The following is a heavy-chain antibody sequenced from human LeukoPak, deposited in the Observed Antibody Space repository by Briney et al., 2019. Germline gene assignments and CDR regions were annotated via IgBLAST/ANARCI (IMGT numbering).Heavy chain of an antibody. CDR3: ARQSAFGVVSDY. V-gene: IGHV4-59*08. J-gene: IGHJ4*02. CDR2: IFYSGST. D-gene: IGHD3-3*01. CDR1: GGSISNYY. Sequence: SETLSLTCTVSGGSISNYYWTWIRQPPGKGLEWIGSIFYSGSTNYNPSLKSRVTILVDTSKNQFSLKLSSVTAADTAVYYCARQSAFGVVSDYWGQGTLVTVSS.